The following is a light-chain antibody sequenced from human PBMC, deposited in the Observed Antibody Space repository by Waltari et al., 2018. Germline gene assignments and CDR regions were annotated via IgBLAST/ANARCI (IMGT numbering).Light chain of an antibody. V-gene: IGLV2-14*03. CDR3: TSFTTTNTYV. CDR2: DVN. J-gene: IGLJ1*01. CDR1: SSDVVRYNY. Sequence: QSALTQPASVSGSPGQSITVSCTGTSSDVVRYNYVPWYQQHPGKAPKLLIYDVNTRPSGVSDRFSGSKSGNTASLTISGLQAEDEADYYCTSFTTTNTYVFGSGTEVTVL.